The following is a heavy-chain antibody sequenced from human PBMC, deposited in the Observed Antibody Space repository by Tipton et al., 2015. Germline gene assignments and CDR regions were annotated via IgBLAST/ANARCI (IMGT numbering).Heavy chain of an antibody. CDR1: GFTFSSYE. CDR3: ARAGYCRGGSCYYESSDM. J-gene: IGHJ3*02. D-gene: IGHD2-15*01. V-gene: IGHV3-48*03. Sequence: SLRLSCAASGFTFSSYEMSWFRQAPGKGLEWVSYISSSGSTIYYADSVKGRFTISRDNAKNTLYLQMNSLRAEDTAVYFCARAGYCRGGSCYYESSDMCGQGTMVTVSS. CDR2: ISSSGSTI.